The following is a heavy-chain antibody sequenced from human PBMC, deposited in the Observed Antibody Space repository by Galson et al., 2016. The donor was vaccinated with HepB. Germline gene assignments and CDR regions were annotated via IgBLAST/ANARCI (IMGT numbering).Heavy chain of an antibody. CDR1: GFTINTYS. CDR3: ARLGPIAAADY. J-gene: IGHJ4*02. V-gene: IGHV3-21*01. Sequence: SLRLSCAASGFTINTYSMKWVRQAPGKGLEWVSSISNSYSYIYYADSVKGRFTISRDNAKNSLYLQMNSLRAEDKAVYYCARLGPIAAADYWGQGTLVTVSS. CDR2: ISNSYSYI. D-gene: IGHD6-13*01.